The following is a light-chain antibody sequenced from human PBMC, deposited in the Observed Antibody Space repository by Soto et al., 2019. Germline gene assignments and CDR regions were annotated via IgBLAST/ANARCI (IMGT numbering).Light chain of an antibody. J-gene: IGKJ4*01. Sequence: TQSPATLSVSPGDRATLSCRASQSVSRNLAWYQQKPGRAPRLLIYGASTRATGVPARFSGSGSGTEFTLSISSLQSEDFATYYCQKYNSAPLTFGGGTKVEIK. CDR1: QSVSRN. V-gene: IGKV3-15*01. CDR2: GAS. CDR3: QKYNSAPLT.